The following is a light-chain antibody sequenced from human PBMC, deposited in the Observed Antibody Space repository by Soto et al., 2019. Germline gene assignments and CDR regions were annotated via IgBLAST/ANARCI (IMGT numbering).Light chain of an antibody. J-gene: IGLJ2*01. V-gene: IGLV2-14*03. CDR3: SSYTSDSTLV. CDR2: DVS. Sequence: QSVLTQPASVSGSPGRSITISCTGTTSAESVSWYQQHPGKAPKLILYDVSNRPSGVSDRFSGSRSGNTASLTISGLQAEDEADYYCSSYTSDSTLVFGGGTKVTVL. CDR1: TSAES.